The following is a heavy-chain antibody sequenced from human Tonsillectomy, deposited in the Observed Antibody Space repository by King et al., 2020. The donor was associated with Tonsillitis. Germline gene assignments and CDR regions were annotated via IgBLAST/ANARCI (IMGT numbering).Heavy chain of an antibody. Sequence: VQLVESGAEVKKPGASVKVSCKASGYPFTGHYILWLRQAPGQGLEWMGWIIPNNGGTNYAPKFHGRVTMARDTSINTAYMELSSLRSDDTAVYYCARGKYYDSETYYNVWGQGTLVTVSS. V-gene: IGHV1-2*02. CDR1: GYPFTGHY. D-gene: IGHD3-10*01. CDR3: ARGKYYDSETYYNV. CDR2: IIPNNGGT. J-gene: IGHJ4*02.